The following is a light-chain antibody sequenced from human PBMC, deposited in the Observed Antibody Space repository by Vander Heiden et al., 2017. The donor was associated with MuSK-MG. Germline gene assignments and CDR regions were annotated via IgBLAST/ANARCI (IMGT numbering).Light chain of an antibody. CDR3: QQSDIVPWT. Sequence: DIQMTQSPSSLSASVGDRVTITCRASQTISYYVSWYQQKPGKAPKLLIFAASNLQSGVPSRFSGSGSGTDFTLTVNSLQLEDFATYYCQQSDIVPWTFGPGTKVE. J-gene: IGKJ1*01. CDR2: AAS. CDR1: QTISYY. V-gene: IGKV1-39*01.